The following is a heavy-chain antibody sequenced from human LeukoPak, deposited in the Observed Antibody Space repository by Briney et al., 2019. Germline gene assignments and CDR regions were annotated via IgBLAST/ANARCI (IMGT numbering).Heavy chain of an antibody. CDR3: ARVDTAMFNRSPRPYGMDV. D-gene: IGHD5-18*01. CDR1: GFTFSDYY. V-gene: IGHV3-11*05. CDR2: ISSSSSYT. Sequence: GGSLRLSRAASGFTFSDYYMSWIRQAPGKGLEWVSYISSSSSYTNYADSVKGRFTISRDNAKNSLYLQMNSLRAEDTAVYYCARVDTAMFNRSPRPYGMDVWGQGTTVTVSS. J-gene: IGHJ6*02.